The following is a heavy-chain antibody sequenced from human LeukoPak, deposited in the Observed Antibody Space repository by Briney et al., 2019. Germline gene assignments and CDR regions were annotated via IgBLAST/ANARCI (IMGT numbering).Heavy chain of an antibody. V-gene: IGHV1-18*01. Sequence: ASVKVSCKASGYTFTSYGISWVRQAPGQGLEWMGWISAYNGNSNYAQKFQGRVTMTTDTSTSTGYMELRSLRSDDTAVYYCARDQRDSSGYYGAVDAFDIWGQGTMVTVSS. CDR1: GYTFTSYG. CDR2: ISAYNGNS. J-gene: IGHJ3*02. CDR3: ARDQRDSSGYYGAVDAFDI. D-gene: IGHD3-22*01.